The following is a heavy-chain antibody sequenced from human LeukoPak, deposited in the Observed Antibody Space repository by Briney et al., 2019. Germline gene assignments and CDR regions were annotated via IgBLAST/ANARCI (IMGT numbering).Heavy chain of an antibody. CDR2: INIDGSNT. CDR3: ARDQSMVGPTTADY. J-gene: IGHJ4*02. Sequence: GGSLRLSCAASGFTFSSYWMHWARQVPGKGLVWVSRINIDGSNTIYADSVKGRFTISRDNAKNTLYLQMNSLRVEDTAVYYCARDQSMVGPTTADYWGQGTLVTVSS. CDR1: GFTFSSYW. V-gene: IGHV3-74*01. D-gene: IGHD1-26*01.